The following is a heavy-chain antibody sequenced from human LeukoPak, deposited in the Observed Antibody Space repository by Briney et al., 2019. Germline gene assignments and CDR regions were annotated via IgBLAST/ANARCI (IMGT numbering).Heavy chain of an antibody. CDR1: GFIFSNYA. V-gene: IGHV3-23*01. J-gene: IGHJ5*02. D-gene: IGHD6-13*01. CDR2: VSHSGAGT. CDR3: AKFLRNSWSLGDWFDP. Sequence: GGSLRLSCAASGFIFSNYAMSWVRQAPGKGLEWVSAVSHSGAGTYYADSVKGRFTISRDNSKNTLYLQMNSLRAEDTAVYYCAKFLRNSWSLGDWFDPWGQGTLVTVSS.